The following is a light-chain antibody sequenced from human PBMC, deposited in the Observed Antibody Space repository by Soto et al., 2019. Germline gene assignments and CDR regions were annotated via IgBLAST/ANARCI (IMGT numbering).Light chain of an antibody. CDR1: QSISSSF. J-gene: IGKJ5*01. CDR3: QQRSNWPPFT. CDR2: GAS. V-gene: IGKV3D-20*02. Sequence: IVLTQSPGILSLSPVERASLSCVASQSISSSFLAWYQQKPGQAPRLLIYGASSRATGIPDRFSGTGSETDFTLTISSLEPEDFAVYYCQQRSNWPPFTFGQGTRLEI.